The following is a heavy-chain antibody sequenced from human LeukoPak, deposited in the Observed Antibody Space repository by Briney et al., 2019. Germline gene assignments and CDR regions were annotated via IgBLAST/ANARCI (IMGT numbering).Heavy chain of an antibody. Sequence: PGGSLRLSCAASGFTFSSYGMHWVRQAPGKGLEWVAVIWYDGSNKYYADSVKGRFTISRDNSKNTLYLQMNSLRAEDTAVYYCASLPSSSWESDAFDIWGQGTMVTVSS. J-gene: IGHJ3*02. CDR3: ASLPSSSWESDAFDI. D-gene: IGHD6-13*01. CDR1: GFTFSSYG. CDR2: IWYDGSNK. V-gene: IGHV3-33*01.